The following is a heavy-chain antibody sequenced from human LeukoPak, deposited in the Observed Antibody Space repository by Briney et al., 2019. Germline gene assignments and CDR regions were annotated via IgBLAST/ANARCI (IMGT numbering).Heavy chain of an antibody. D-gene: IGHD3-22*01. CDR3: ARGHYYDKRNFQH. CDR1: GYTFTGYY. J-gene: IGHJ1*01. CDR2: INPNSGGT. V-gene: IGHV1-2*02. Sequence: ASVKVSCKASGYTFTGYYMHWVRQAPGQGLEWMGWINPNSGGTNYAQKFQGRVTMTRNTSISTAYMELSSLRSEDTAVYYCARGHYYDKRNFQHWGQGTLVTVSS.